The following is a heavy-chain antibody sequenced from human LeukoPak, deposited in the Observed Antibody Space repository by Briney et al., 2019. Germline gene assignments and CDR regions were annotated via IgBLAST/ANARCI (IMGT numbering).Heavy chain of an antibody. CDR3: ARRSPYSTGWSSYFDY. V-gene: IGHV4-38-2*02. D-gene: IGHD6-19*01. Sequence: SETLSLTCTVSGYSISSGYYWGWIRQPPGKGLEWIASIYHSGSTYYNPSLKSRVTISVDTSKNQFSLKLSSVTAADTAVYYCARRSPYSTGWSSYFDYWGQGALVTVSS. CDR1: GYSISSGYY. J-gene: IGHJ4*02. CDR2: IYHSGST.